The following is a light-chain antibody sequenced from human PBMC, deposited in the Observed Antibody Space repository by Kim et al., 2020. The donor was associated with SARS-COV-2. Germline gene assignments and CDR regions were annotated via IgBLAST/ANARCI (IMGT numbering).Light chain of an antibody. CDR3: SSYTSSSTYV. V-gene: IGLV2-18*02. J-gene: IGLJ1*01. CDR1: SSDVGSYNR. Sequence: GQSVTISCIGTSSDVGSYNRVSWYQQPPGTAPKLMIYEVSNRPSGVPDRFSGSKSGNTASLTISGLQAEDEADYYCSSYTSSSTYVFGTGTKVTVL. CDR2: EVS.